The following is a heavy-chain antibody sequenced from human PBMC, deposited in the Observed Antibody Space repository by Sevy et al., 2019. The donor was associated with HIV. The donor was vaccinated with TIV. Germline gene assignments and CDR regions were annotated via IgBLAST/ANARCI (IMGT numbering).Heavy chain of an antibody. V-gene: IGHV1-24*01. D-gene: IGHD3-22*01. CDR3: ATTKDYYDSSAYPFDY. Sequence: ASVKVSYKVSGNTLTEFAMHWVRQAPGKGLEWMGTFDPEDDQTIYAQNFQDRVTMTEDTSTDTAFMELSGLRSDDTAVYYCATTKDYYDSSAYPFDYWGQGTLVTVSS. CDR2: FDPEDDQT. CDR1: GNTLTEFA. J-gene: IGHJ4*02.